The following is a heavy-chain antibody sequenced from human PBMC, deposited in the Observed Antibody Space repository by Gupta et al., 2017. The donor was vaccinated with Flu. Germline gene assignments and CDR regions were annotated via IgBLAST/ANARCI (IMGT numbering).Heavy chain of an antibody. Sequence: QWLGQDHGQGREGMGRINTTGDGTSYAHKFHGRVTMNRETSTSTVYMELSSLRIEDTAMYYCVRDNSRREGIRDIAWWFDPWGQGTQVIVSS. CDR2: INTTGDGT. J-gene: IGHJ5*02. V-gene: IGHV1-46*01. CDR3: VRDNSRREGIRDIAWWFDP. D-gene: IGHD3-22*01.